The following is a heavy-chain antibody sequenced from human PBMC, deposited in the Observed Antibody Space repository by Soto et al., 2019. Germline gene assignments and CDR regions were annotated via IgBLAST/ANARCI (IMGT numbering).Heavy chain of an antibody. J-gene: IGHJ5*02. V-gene: IGHV1-46*03. CDR2: INPSGGST. Sequence: GASVEVSWKACGDTFASYYRHWVRQAPGQGLEWMGIINPSGGSTSYAQKFQGRVTMTRDTSTSTVYMELSSLRSEDTAVYYCAREGDFWSGYSTHWFAPWRQRTLVPVSS. D-gene: IGHD3-3*01. CDR1: GDTFASYY. CDR3: AREGDFWSGYSTHWFAP.